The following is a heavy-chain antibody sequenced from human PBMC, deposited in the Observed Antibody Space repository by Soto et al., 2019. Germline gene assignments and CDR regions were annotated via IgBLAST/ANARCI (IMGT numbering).Heavy chain of an antibody. CDR2: INHSGST. J-gene: IGHJ4*02. CDR3: ARGLGASIVVVPAAMYDSPYYFDY. CDR1: GGSFSGYY. D-gene: IGHD2-2*01. V-gene: IGHV4-34*01. Sequence: QVQLQQWGAGLLKPSETLSLTCAVYGGSFSGYYWSWIRQPPGKGLEWMGEINHSGSTNYNPSLKSRVTISVDTSKNQFSLKLSSVTAADTAVYYCARGLGASIVVVPAAMYDSPYYFDYWGQGTLVTVSS.